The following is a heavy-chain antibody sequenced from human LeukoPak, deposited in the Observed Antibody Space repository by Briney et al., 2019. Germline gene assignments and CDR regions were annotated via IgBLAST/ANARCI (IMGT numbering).Heavy chain of an antibody. CDR2: INHSGST. CDR1: GGSFSGYY. J-gene: IGHJ4*02. V-gene: IGHV4-34*01. CDR3: ARGGPFYDYVWGSYRPGDFDY. Sequence: SETLSLTCAVYGGSFSGYYWSWIRQPPGKGLEWIGEINHSGSTNYNPSLKSRVTISVDTSKNQFSLKLSSVTAADTAVYYCARGGPFYDYVWGSYRPGDFDYWGQGTLVTVSS. D-gene: IGHD3-16*02.